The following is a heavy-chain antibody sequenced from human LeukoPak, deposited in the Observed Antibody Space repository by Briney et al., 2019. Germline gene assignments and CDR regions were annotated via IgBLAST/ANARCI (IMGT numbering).Heavy chain of an antibody. CDR1: GGSINSSNYY. CDR3: ARQRYYDTSGIGWFDP. CDR2: LHYSGFT. V-gene: IGHV4-39*01. Sequence: SETLSLTCTVSGGSINSSNYYWGWIRQPPGKGLEWIGSLHYSGFTYYNPSLKSRVTISVDTSKSQFSLKLSSVTAADTAVYYCARQRYYDTSGIGWFDPWGQGALVTVSS. J-gene: IGHJ5*02. D-gene: IGHD3-22*01.